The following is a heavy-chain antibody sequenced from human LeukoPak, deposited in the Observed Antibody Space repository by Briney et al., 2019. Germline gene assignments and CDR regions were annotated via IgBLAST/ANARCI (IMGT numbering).Heavy chain of an antibody. CDR1: GGSISSGGYY. D-gene: IGHD2-21*02. CDR2: IYYSGST. Sequence: SSETLSLNCTVSGGSISSGGYYWSCIRQHPGKGLEWIGYIYYSGSTYYNPSLKSRVTISVDTSKNQLSLKLSSVTAADTAVYYCASTLDCGGDCYYDYWGQGTLVTVSS. V-gene: IGHV4-31*03. J-gene: IGHJ4*02. CDR3: ASTLDCGGDCYYDY.